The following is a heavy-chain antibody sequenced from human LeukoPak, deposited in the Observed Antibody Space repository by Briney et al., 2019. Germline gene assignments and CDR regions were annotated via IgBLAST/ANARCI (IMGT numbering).Heavy chain of an antibody. Sequence: ASVKVSCKASGYTFTSYYMHWVRQAPGQGLEWMGIINPSGGSTSYAQKFQGRVTMTRDMSTSTVYMELSSLRSEDTAVYYCARDTFGITGTTWGGIDYWGQGTLVTVSS. J-gene: IGHJ4*02. CDR1: GYTFTSYY. D-gene: IGHD1-7*01. CDR2: INPSGGST. CDR3: ARDTFGITGTTWGGIDY. V-gene: IGHV1-46*01.